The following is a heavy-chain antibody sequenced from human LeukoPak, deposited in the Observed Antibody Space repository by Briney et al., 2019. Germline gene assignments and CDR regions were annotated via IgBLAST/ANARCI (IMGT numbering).Heavy chain of an antibody. D-gene: IGHD1-26*01. V-gene: IGHV3-23*01. CDR1: GFTFSSYA. CDR2: ISGSGGST. J-gene: IGHJ4*02. Sequence: GGSLRLSCAASGFTFSSYAMSWVRQAPGKGLEWVSAISGSGGSTYYADSVKGRFTISRDNSKNTLYLQMNSLRAEDTAVYYCAKSQRYSGSYFSFDYWGQGTLVTVSS. CDR3: AKSQRYSGSYFSFDY.